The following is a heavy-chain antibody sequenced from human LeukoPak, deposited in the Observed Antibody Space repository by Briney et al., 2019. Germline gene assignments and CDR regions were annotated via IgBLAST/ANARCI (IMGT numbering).Heavy chain of an antibody. Sequence: GGSLRLSCAASGFTFSSYEMNWVRQAPGKGLGWVSYISSSGSTIYYADSVRGRFTISRDNAKNSLYLQMNSLRAEDTAVYYCASPSYSSGWYTFDYWGQGTLVTVSS. V-gene: IGHV3-48*03. D-gene: IGHD6-19*01. CDR2: ISSSGSTI. CDR1: GFTFSSYE. CDR3: ASPSYSSGWYTFDY. J-gene: IGHJ4*02.